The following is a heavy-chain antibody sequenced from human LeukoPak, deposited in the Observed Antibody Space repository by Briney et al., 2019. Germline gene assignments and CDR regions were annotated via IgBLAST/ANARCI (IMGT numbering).Heavy chain of an antibody. CDR2: IYPTDSDT. V-gene: IGHV5-51*01. CDR3: AKYSSGYPYPDY. CDR1: GYSFTNYR. D-gene: IGHD3-22*01. J-gene: IGHJ4*02. Sequence: GESLKISCKGSGYSFTNYRIAWVRQMPGKGLEWMGIIYPTDSDTTYTPSFQGQVTISADKSISTAYLQWNTLQASDTAMYYCAKYSSGYPYPDYWGQGTLVTVSS.